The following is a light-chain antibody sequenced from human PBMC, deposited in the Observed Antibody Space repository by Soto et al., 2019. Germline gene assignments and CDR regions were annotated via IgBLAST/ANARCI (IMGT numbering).Light chain of an antibody. Sequence: IALTQSPGTLSLAPGERATLSCRASQRITTALAWYQQKPGQAPRLLIYDVSKRATGIPARFIGGGSGTDFTLTISSLEPEDFASYYCQHPGTFGQGTKLEIK. V-gene: IGKV3-11*01. J-gene: IGKJ2*01. CDR1: QRITTA. CDR2: DVS. CDR3: QHPGT.